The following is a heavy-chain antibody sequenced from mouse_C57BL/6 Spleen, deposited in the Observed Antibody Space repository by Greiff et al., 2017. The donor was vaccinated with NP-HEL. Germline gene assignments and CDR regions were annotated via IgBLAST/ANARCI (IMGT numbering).Heavy chain of an antibody. CDR1: GFSLTSYG. Sequence: QVQLKESGPGLVQPSQSLSITCTVSGFSLTSYGVHWVRQSPGKGLEWLGVIWSGGSTDYNAAFISRLSISKDNSKSQVFFKMNSLQADDTAIYYCARNFRITTVEVYYFDYWGQGTTLTVSS. CDR2: IWSGGST. CDR3: ARNFRITTVEVYYFDY. D-gene: IGHD1-1*01. J-gene: IGHJ2*01. V-gene: IGHV2-2*01.